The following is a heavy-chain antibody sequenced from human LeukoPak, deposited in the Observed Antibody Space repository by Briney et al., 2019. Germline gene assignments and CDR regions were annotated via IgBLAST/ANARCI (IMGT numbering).Heavy chain of an antibody. J-gene: IGHJ6*03. CDR2: IYYSGST. CDR3: ARLPDDSSARYYYYYMDV. D-gene: IGHD3-22*01. V-gene: IGHV4-39*01. CDR1: GGSISSSSYY. Sequence: SETLSLTCTASGGSISSSSYYWGWVRQPPGKGLEWIGSIYYSGSTYYNPSLKSRVTISVDTSKNQFSLKLSSVTAADTAVYYCARLPDDSSARYYYYYMDVWGKGTTVTVSS.